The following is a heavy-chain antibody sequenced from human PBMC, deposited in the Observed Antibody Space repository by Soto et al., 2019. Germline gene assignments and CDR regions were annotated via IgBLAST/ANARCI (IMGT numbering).Heavy chain of an antibody. CDR3: TRSGDADYEQRDDAFDI. Sequence: EVQLVESGGGLVQPGGSLRLSCAASGFAFSNYWIHWVRQAPGKGLVWVSRMNSDGTSTSYADSVRGRFTISRDNAKNTLYLQMNSLRAEDTAVYYCTRSGDADYEQRDDAFDIWGKGTMVTVSS. CDR2: MNSDGTST. CDR1: GFAFSNYW. J-gene: IGHJ3*02. D-gene: IGHD4-17*01. V-gene: IGHV3-74*01.